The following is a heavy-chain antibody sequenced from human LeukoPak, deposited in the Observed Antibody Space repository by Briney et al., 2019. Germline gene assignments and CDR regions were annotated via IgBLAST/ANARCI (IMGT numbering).Heavy chain of an antibody. CDR3: ARASGSYLVY. D-gene: IGHD1-26*01. V-gene: IGHV5-51*01. CDR2: IYPGDSDT. CDR1: GYRFTSYW. Sequence: GASLQISCKGSGYRFTSYWIGWVRQLPGKGLEWMGIIYPGDSDTRYSPSFQGQVTISADKSISTAYLQWSSLKASDTAMYYCARASGSYLVYWGQGTLVTVSS. J-gene: IGHJ4*02.